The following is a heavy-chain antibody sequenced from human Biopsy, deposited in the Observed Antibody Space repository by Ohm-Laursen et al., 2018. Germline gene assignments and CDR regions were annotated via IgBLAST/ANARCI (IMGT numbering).Heavy chain of an antibody. Sequence: SDTLSLTWTVSGGSFTGHYWSWIRQPPGKGLEWIGHISYTGYTSYKSSLKSRVAISLDTSRKHFSLRLTSLAAADTAAYYCARGSNEYGGLYFPHWGQGTLVTVSS. J-gene: IGHJ1*01. V-gene: IGHV4-59*11. D-gene: IGHD4-23*01. CDR1: GGSFTGHY. CDR2: ISYTGYT. CDR3: ARGSNEYGGLYFPH.